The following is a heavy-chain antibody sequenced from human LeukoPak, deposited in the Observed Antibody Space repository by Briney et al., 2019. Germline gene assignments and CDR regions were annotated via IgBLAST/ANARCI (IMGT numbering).Heavy chain of an antibody. D-gene: IGHD6-13*01. Sequence: GGSLRLSCAASGFTFSNAWMSWVRQAPGKGLEWVGRIKSKTDGGTTDYAAPVKGRFTISRDDSKNTLYLQMNSLKTEDTAVYYCTTAGYSSSCRLKYYYCGMDVWGKGTTVTVSS. V-gene: IGHV3-15*01. CDR1: GFTFSNAW. J-gene: IGHJ6*04. CDR3: TTAGYSSSCRLKYYYCGMDV. CDR2: IKSKTDGGTT.